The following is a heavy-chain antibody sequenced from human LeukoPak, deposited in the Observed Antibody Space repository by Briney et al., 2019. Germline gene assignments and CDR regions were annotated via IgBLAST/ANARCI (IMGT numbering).Heavy chain of an antibody. CDR3: ARETHYYDSSGYYRTSYFDY. CDR1: GFTFSSYG. J-gene: IGHJ4*02. Sequence: GGSLRLSCAASGFTFSSYGMHWVRQAPGKGLEWVAVISYDGSNKYYADSVKGRFTISRDNSKNTLYLQMNSLRAEDTAVYYCARETHYYDSSGYYRTSYFDYWGQGTLVTVSS. CDR2: ISYDGSNK. V-gene: IGHV3-30*03. D-gene: IGHD3-22*01.